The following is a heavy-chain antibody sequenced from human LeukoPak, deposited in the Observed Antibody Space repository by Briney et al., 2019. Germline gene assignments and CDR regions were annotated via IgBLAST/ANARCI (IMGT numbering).Heavy chain of an antibody. J-gene: IGHJ4*02. Sequence: GGSLRLSCAASGFTFSSYAMHWVRQAPGKGLEWVAVISYDGSNKYYADSVKGRFTISRDNSKNTLYLQMNSLRAEDTAVYYCARDSLDGDYNHRGQGTLVTVSS. CDR1: GFTFSSYA. V-gene: IGHV3-30-3*01. CDR2: ISYDGSNK. CDR3: ARDSLDGDYNH. D-gene: IGHD4-17*01.